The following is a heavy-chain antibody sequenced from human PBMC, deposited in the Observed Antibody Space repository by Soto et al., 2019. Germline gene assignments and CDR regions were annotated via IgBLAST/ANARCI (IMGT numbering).Heavy chain of an antibody. Sequence: QVQLVESGGGVVQPGRSLRLSCAASGFAFSSYGMHWVRQAPGKGLEWVAVIWYDGSNKYYADSVKGRFTISRDNSKNTLYLQMNSLRAEDTAVYYCASEAYNWNDAAFDIWGQGTMVTVSS. D-gene: IGHD1-20*01. J-gene: IGHJ3*02. CDR2: IWYDGSNK. CDR1: GFAFSSYG. CDR3: ASEAYNWNDAAFDI. V-gene: IGHV3-33*01.